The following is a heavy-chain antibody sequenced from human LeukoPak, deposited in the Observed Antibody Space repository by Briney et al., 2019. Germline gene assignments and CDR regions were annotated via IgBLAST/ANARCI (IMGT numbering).Heavy chain of an antibody. J-gene: IGHJ4*02. V-gene: IGHV3-53*01. D-gene: IGHD1-26*01. CDR1: GFTVSSSF. Sequence: SGGSLRLSCAASGFTVSSSFMSWLRQAPGRGLEWVSVIYSGGSTFYTDSVKGRFTISRDSSRNTLYLQMNSLRVEDTAMYYCASEPRRVGTTTAYWGQGTLVTVSS. CDR2: IYSGGST. CDR3: ASEPRRVGTTTAY.